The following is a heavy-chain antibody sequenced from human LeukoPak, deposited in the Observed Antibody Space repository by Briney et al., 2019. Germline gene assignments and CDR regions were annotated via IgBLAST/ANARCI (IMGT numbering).Heavy chain of an antibody. D-gene: IGHD3-22*01. CDR2: SYYSGST. CDR1: GGSISSSSYY. V-gene: IGHV4-39*01. J-gene: IGHJ4*02. Sequence: KTSETLSLTCTVSGGSISSSSYYWGWIRQPPGKGLEWIGSSYYSGSTYYNPSLKSRVTISVDTSKNQFSLKLSSVTAADTAVYYCARGPFYYYDSSGYPFDYWGQGTLVTVSS. CDR3: ARGPFYYYDSSGYPFDY.